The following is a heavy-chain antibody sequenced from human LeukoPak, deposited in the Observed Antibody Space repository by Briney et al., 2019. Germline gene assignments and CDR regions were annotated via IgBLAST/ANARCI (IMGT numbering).Heavy chain of an antibody. Sequence: GGSLRLSCAASGFTVSSNYMRWVRQAPGKGLEWVSVFYSGGSRYYADSVKGRLTISRDNSKNTLYFQKNSLRAEDTAVYYCARGTFYGGNSPFAFDIWGQGTMVTVSS. CDR3: ARGTFYGGNSPFAFDI. CDR2: FYSGGSR. V-gene: IGHV3-53*01. CDR1: GFTVSSNY. J-gene: IGHJ3*02. D-gene: IGHD4-23*01.